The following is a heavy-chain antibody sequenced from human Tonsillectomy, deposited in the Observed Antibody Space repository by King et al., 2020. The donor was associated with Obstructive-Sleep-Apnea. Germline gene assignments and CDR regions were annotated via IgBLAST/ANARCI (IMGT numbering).Heavy chain of an antibody. CDR2: IKRKTDGETT. J-gene: IGHJ4*02. CDR1: GFRFSEAW. CDR3: TTQPWGWSY. Sequence: VQLVESGGGLVKPGGSLRLSCAASGFRFSEAWMSWARQAPGKGLEWVGRIKRKTDGETTDYAPPVKGRFTISRDDSKNTLYVQMNSLKTEDTAVYYCTTQPWGWSYWGQGTLVTVSS. V-gene: IGHV3-15*01. D-gene: IGHD7-27*01.